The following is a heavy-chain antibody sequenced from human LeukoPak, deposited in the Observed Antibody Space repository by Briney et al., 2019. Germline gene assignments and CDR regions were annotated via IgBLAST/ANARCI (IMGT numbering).Heavy chain of an antibody. J-gene: IGHJ4*02. V-gene: IGHV3-53*01. Sequence: GGSLRLSCAAFGFTVSSNYMSWVRQAPGKGLEWVSVIYSGGSTYYADSVKGRFTISRDNSKNTLYLQMSSLRAEDTAVYYCARQPWGGRDFWGAATYYFDYWGQGTLVTDSS. CDR1: GFTVSSNY. D-gene: IGHD3-3*01. CDR3: ARQPWGGRDFWGAATYYFDY. CDR2: IYSGGST.